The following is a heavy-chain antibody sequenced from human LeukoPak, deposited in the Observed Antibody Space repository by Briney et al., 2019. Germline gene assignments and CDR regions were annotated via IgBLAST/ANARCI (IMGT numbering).Heavy chain of an antibody. CDR1: GFTFSNYP. V-gene: IGHV3-49*04. J-gene: IGHJ4*02. CDR3: TRPYYDYLTGYYSDY. Sequence: RSLRLSCTTSGFTFSNYPMSWVRPAPGKGLEWLALLGSTAYGGTTKYAASVKGRFTISRDDSKSIAYLQMNSLKTEDTAVYYCTRPYYDYLTGYYSDYWGQGTLVTVSS. D-gene: IGHD3-9*01. CDR2: LGSTAYGGTT.